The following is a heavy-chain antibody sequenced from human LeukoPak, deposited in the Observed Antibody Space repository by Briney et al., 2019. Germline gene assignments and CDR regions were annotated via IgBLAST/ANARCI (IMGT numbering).Heavy chain of an antibody. CDR2: IWYDGSNK. Sequence: HPGGSLRLSCAASGFTFSSYGMHWVRQAPGKGLEWVAVIWYDGSNKYYADSVTGRFTIPRDNSKNTLYLQMNSLRAEDTAVYYCAKDRVPGGYYDFWSGYYSDFDYWGQGTLVTVSS. D-gene: IGHD3-3*01. CDR3: AKDRVPGGYYDFWSGYYSDFDY. J-gene: IGHJ4*02. V-gene: IGHV3-33*06. CDR1: GFTFSSYG.